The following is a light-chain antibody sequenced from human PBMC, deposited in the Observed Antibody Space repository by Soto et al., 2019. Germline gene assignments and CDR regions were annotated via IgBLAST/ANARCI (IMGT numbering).Light chain of an antibody. J-gene: IGLJ1*01. Sequence: QCALTQPASVSGAPGQSITISCTGTSSDVGAYNYVSWYQQHPGKVPKLIIYDVYNRPSGVSTRFSGSKSGNTASLTISGLQTEDEADYYCTSYTFINTYVFGTGTKVTVL. V-gene: IGLV2-14*03. CDR3: TSYTFINTYV. CDR2: DVY. CDR1: SSDVGAYNY.